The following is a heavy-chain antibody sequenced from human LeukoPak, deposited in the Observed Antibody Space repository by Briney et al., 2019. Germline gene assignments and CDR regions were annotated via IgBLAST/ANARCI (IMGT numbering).Heavy chain of an antibody. D-gene: IGHD6-6*01. V-gene: IGHV4-34*01. CDR3: ARGRDLSSIAARRFDP. Sequence: SETLSLTCAVYGGSFSGYYWSWIRQPPGKGLEWIGEINHSGSTNYNPSLKSRVTISVDTSKNQFSLKLSSVTAADTAVYYCARGRDLSSIAARRFDPWSQGTLVTVSS. CDR1: GGSFSGYY. J-gene: IGHJ5*02. CDR2: INHSGST.